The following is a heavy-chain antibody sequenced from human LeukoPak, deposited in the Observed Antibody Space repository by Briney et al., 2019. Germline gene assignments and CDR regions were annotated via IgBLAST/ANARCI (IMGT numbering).Heavy chain of an antibody. CDR3: ATRSSTLAAARCFDD. Sequence: SETLSLTCAVHGESFSAYFWSWIRHVPGKGLEWIGEIDHRGSSNYNPPLKSRAAISVDTSKNHFALSLTSVSAADTAVYYCATRSSTLAAARCFDDWGQGTVVTVSS. V-gene: IGHV4-34*01. J-gene: IGHJ4*03. D-gene: IGHD6-6*01. CDR1: GESFSAYF. CDR2: IDHRGSS.